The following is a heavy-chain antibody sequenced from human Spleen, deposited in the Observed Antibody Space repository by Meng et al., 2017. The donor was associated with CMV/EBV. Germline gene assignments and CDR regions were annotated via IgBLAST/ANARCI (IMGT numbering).Heavy chain of an antibody. D-gene: IGHD6-13*01. CDR2: IYYSGST. CDR1: GGSISSSSYY. V-gene: IGHV4-39*07. J-gene: IGHJ6*02. Sequence: SETLSLTCTVSGGSISSSSYYWGWIRQPPGKGLEWIGSIYYSGSTYYNPSLKSRVTISVDTSKNQFSLKLSSVTAADTAVYYCARDRITAAGTGDYYYYYGMDVWGQGTTVTVSS. CDR3: ARDRITAAGTGDYYYYYGMDV.